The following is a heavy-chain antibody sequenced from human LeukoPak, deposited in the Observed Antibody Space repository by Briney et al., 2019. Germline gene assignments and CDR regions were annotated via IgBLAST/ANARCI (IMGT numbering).Heavy chain of an antibody. Sequence: VKVSCKASGYTFTGYYMHWVRQAPGQGLEWMGWINPNSGGTNYAQKFQGRVTMTRDTSISTAYMELSRLRSDDAAVYYCARDWHYGDPMYYFDYWGQGTLVTVSS. CDR1: GYTFTGYY. D-gene: IGHD4-17*01. J-gene: IGHJ4*02. CDR3: ARDWHYGDPMYYFDY. V-gene: IGHV1-2*02. CDR2: INPNSGGT.